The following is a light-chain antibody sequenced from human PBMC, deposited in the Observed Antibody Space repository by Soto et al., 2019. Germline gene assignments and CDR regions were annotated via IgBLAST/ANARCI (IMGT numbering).Light chain of an antibody. CDR2: RGS. J-gene: IGKJ2*01. CDR3: QQFSIYPYT. Sequence: DIQMTQSPSTLSASVGDTVTFTCRASQSIGNWMAWYQQTPGKAPKLLIYRGSSLQSGVPSRFSGSESGTEFALTIVILQPDDFAVYFYQQFSIYPYTFCSGAKLQIK. CDR1: QSIGNW. V-gene: IGKV1-5*03.